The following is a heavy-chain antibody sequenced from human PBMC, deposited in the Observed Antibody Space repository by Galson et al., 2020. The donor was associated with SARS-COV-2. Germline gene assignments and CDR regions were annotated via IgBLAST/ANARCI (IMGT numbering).Heavy chain of an antibody. D-gene: IGHD4-17*01. CDR2: IYYSGST. CDR1: GGSISSHY. V-gene: IGHV4-59*11. CDR3: ARGKGDDYGDPYDFDY. J-gene: IGHJ4*02. Sequence: SETLSLTCTVSGGSISSHYWSWIRQPPGKGLEWIGYIYYSGSTNYNPSLKSRVTISVDTSKNQFSLNLSSVTAADTAVYYCARGKGDDYGDPYDFDYWGQGTLVTVSS.